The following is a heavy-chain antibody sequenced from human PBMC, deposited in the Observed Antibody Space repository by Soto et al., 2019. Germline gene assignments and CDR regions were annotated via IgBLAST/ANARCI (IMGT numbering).Heavy chain of an antibody. D-gene: IGHD6-6*01. V-gene: IGHV1-69*12. J-gene: IGHJ6*02. CDR2: IIPIFGTA. CDR1: GGTFSSYA. Sequence: QVQLVQSGAEVKKPGSSVKVSCKASGGTFSSYAISWVRQAPGQGLEWMGGIIPIFGTANYAQKFQGRVTITADESTSTAYMELSSLRSEDTAVYYCARAPYSSSFPPPYYYYGMDVWGQGTTVTVSS. CDR3: ARAPYSSSFPPPYYYYGMDV.